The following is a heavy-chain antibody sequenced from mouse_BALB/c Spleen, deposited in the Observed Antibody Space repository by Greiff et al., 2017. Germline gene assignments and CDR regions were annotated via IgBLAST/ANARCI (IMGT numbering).Heavy chain of an antibody. CDR3: ARTTVRYYAMDY. Sequence: VQLKESGAELVRPGALVKLSCKASGFNIKDYYMHWVKQRPEQGLEWIGWIDPENGNTIYDPKFQGKASITADTSSNTAYLQLSSLTSEDTAVYYCARTTVRYYAMDYWGQGTSVTVSS. CDR1: GFNIKDYY. D-gene: IGHD1-1*01. J-gene: IGHJ4*01. V-gene: IGHV14-1*02. CDR2: IDPENGNT.